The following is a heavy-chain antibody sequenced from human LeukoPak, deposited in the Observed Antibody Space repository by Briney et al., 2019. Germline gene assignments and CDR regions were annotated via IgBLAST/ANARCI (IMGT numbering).Heavy chain of an antibody. CDR1: GYTFTSYV. V-gene: IGHV1-18*04. CDR2: ISAYNGNT. J-gene: IGHJ4*02. Sequence: GASVKVSCKASGYTFTSYVLGWVRQAPGQGLEWMGWISAYNGNTNSAQILQGRVTMTTDTSTSTAYIDLRSLRSDDTAVYYCARVGLSDYTLPYSTTWYGFDYWGQGTVVTVSS. CDR3: ARVGLSDYTLPYSTTWYGFDY. D-gene: IGHD3-3*01.